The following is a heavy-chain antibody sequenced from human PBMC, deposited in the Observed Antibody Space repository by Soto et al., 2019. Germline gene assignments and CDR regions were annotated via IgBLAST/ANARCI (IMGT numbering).Heavy chain of an antibody. CDR3: ARKVSGSTGRPDLWYFDL. Sequence: EVQLLDSGGGLVQPGGSLSLSCAASGFTFRGYALTWVRQAPGKGLEWVSAISGGGDATFYADSVKGRFTISRDNSKNALYLQMNTLRAEDTAVYYCARKVSGSTGRPDLWYFDLWGRGTLVTVSS. CDR1: GFTFRGYA. D-gene: IGHD3-10*01. V-gene: IGHV3-23*01. J-gene: IGHJ2*01. CDR2: ISGGGDAT.